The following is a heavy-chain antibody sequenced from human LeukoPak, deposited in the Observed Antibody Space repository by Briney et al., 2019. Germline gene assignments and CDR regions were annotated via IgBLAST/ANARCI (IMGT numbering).Heavy chain of an antibody. Sequence: GGSLRLSCAASGFSFNTYNMNWVRQAPGKGLEWVSSISTASIYIYYADSVRGRFTISRDNAKNSLYLQMNSLRAEDTAVYYCAREIGGGDYYYYYYMDVWGKGTTVSVSS. CDR1: GFSFNTYN. J-gene: IGHJ6*03. CDR2: ISTASIYI. V-gene: IGHV3-21*06. CDR3: AREIGGGDYYYYYYMDV. D-gene: IGHD2-21*02.